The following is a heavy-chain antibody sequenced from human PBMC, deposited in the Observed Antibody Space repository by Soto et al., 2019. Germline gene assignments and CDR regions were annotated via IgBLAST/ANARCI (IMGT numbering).Heavy chain of an antibody. CDR1: GYTFTGYY. J-gene: IGHJ3*02. CDR3: ARGYCSGGSCYSDDSFDI. D-gene: IGHD2-15*01. Sequence: QVQLVQSGAEVKKPGASVKVSCKPSGYTFTGYYMHWVRQAPGQGLDWMGWINPNSGGTNYAQKFQGRVTLTRDTSISTAYMDLSRLISDDTAVYYCARGYCSGGSCYSDDSFDIWGQGTMVTVSS. V-gene: IGHV1-2*02. CDR2: INPNSGGT.